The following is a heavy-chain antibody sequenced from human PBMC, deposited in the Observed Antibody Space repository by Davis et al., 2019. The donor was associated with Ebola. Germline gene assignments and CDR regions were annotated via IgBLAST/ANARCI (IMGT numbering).Heavy chain of an antibody. V-gene: IGHV3-33*01. CDR3: ARDGLIPTSYCSGGSCYSDYGMDV. Sequence: GGSLRLSCAASGFSFSSYGMHWVRQAPGKGLEWVAVIWFDGSNEFYVDSVRGRFTISRDNSKNTLYLQMNSLRAEDTAVYYCARDGLIPTSYCSGGSCYSDYGMDVWGKGTTVTVSS. D-gene: IGHD2-15*01. CDR2: IWFDGSNE. CDR1: GFSFSSYG. J-gene: IGHJ6*04.